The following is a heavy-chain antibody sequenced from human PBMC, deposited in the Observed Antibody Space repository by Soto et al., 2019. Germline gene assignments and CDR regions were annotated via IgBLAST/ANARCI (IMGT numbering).Heavy chain of an antibody. D-gene: IGHD4-4*01. CDR3: ARLVTD. CDR2: FTTTGDFT. CDR1: GFTFSNHA. V-gene: IGHV3-23*01. J-gene: IGHJ4*02. Sequence: EVQLLDSGGALVQPGGSLRLSCATSGFTFSNHAMSWVRQAPGKGLEWVSTFTTTGDFTYYADSVKGRFTISRDNSKSPLYLQMNSLRVEDTAVYYCARLVTDWGQGTLVTVSS.